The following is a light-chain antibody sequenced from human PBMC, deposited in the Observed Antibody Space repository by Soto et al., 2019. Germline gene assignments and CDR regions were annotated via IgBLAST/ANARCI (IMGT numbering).Light chain of an antibody. CDR3: QKYNSALWT. CDR1: QGISNY. V-gene: IGKV1-27*01. CDR2: AAS. J-gene: IGKJ1*01. Sequence: DIQMTQSPSSLSASVGDRVTITCRASQGISNYLAWYQQKPGKVPKLLIYAASTLQSGVPSRFSGRGSETDFTLTISSLQPEDVATYYCQKYNSALWTFGQGTKVEIK.